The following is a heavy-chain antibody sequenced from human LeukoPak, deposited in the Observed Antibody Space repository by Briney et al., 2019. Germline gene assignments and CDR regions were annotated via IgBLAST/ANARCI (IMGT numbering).Heavy chain of an antibody. V-gene: IGHV3-66*01. CDR2: IYSGGST. J-gene: IGHJ4*02. Sequence: RGGSLRLSCAASGFTVSSNFMTWVRQAPGQGLEWVSVIYSGGSTYYADSVKDRFTISRDNSKNMLYLQMNSLRAEDTAVYYCARGGDSLHYWGQGTLVTVSS. D-gene: IGHD3-10*01. CDR1: GFTVSSNF. CDR3: ARGGDSLHY.